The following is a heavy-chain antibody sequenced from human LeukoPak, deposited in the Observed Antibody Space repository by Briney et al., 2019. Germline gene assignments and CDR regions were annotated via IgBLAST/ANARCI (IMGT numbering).Heavy chain of an antibody. CDR1: GFTFSDYY. CDR2: IKQDGSEK. D-gene: IGHD4-17*01. Sequence: GGSLRLSCAASGFTFSDYYMSWIRQAPGKGLEWVANIKQDGSEKYYVDSVKGRFTISRDNSQNTLYLQMNSLRPEDTAVYYCAKGGASVTRYVDYWGQGTLVTVSS. CDR3: AKGGASVTRYVDY. V-gene: IGHV3-7*01. J-gene: IGHJ4*02.